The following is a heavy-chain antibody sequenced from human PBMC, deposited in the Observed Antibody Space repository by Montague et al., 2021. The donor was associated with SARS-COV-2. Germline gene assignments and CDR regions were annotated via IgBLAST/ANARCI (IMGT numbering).Heavy chain of an antibody. CDR3: GGGVGAPYYYYGMDV. Sequence: SETLSLTCTVSGYSISSGYYWGWIRQPPGKGLEWIGSIYHSGSTYYNPSLKSRVTISVDTSKNQFSLKLSSVTAADTAVYYSGGGVGAPYYYYGMDVGGQGTTVTASS. V-gene: IGHV4-38-2*02. D-gene: IGHD3-16*01. CDR2: IYHSGST. CDR1: GYSISSGYY. J-gene: IGHJ6*02.